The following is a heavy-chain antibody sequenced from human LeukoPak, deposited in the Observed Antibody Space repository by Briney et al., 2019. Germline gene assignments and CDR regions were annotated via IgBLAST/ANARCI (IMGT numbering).Heavy chain of an antibody. CDR3: VKHQGEFATSSAAFQYGMDV. Sequence: PGGSLRLSCAASGFTFSDYAMSRVRQAPGKGLVWGSGISGSGSGTYYEDSVKGRFTISRDNSKSTLYLQMNSLPVEDTTVFYWVKHQGEFATSSAAFQYGMDVWGQGTAVTVSS. J-gene: IGHJ6*02. CDR1: GFTFSDYA. D-gene: IGHD2-2*01. CDR2: ISGSGSGT. V-gene: IGHV3-23*01.